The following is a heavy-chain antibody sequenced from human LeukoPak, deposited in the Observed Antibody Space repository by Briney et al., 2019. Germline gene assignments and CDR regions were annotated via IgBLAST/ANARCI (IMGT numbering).Heavy chain of an antibody. CDR3: ARHLGGSGSSDAFDI. J-gene: IGHJ3*02. CDR1: GGSISSTIYY. CDR2: IYYGGKT. Sequence: PSETLSLTCTVSGGSISSTIYYCAWIRQPPGKGLEWIGSIYYGGKTYYNPSLKSRVTTSVDTSKNQFSLKLNSVTAVDTAVYYCARHLGGSGSSDAFDIWGQGTVVTVSS. D-gene: IGHD3-3*01. V-gene: IGHV4-39*01.